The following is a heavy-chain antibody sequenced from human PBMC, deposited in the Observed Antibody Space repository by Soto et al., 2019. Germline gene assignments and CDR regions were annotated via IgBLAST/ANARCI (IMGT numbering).Heavy chain of an antibody. J-gene: IGHJ4*02. CDR3: VRASMPKAHFDS. Sequence: SETLSLTCTVSGGSIRGYYWSWIRQSAGMGLEWIGRMHTIWSTNYNPSLKSRVTISVDMSKNQISLKLTSVTAAVTALYYCVRASMPKAHFDSWGQGTLVTVSS. CDR1: GGSIRGYY. V-gene: IGHV4-4*07. CDR2: MHTIWST. D-gene: IGHD2-2*01.